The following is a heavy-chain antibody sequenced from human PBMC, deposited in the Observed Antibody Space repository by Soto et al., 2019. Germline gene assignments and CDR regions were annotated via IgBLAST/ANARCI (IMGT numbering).Heavy chain of an antibody. CDR2: ISAYSFNT. CDR3: ARDVGFGDFRFDY. J-gene: IGHJ4*02. Sequence: ASVKVSCKASGYTVTTYGIAWVRQAPGQVLELSVWISAYSFNTNYARKLQDRVTMTTDTSTNTGYMEVRSVRYDYTALYYCARDVGFGDFRFDYWGQG. CDR1: GYTVTTYG. V-gene: IGHV1-18*01. D-gene: IGHD3-10*01.